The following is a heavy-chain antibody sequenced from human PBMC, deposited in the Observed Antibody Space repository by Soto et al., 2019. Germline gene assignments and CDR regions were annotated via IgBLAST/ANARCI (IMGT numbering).Heavy chain of an antibody. Sequence: EVQLVVSGGDLIQPGGSLRLSCAASGFTFSNYWMHWVRQAPGKGLVWVSRINGDGSTTSYADSVKGRFTISRDNAKNTLSLQMNSLRAEDTAVYYCVRGSVYHWRGDFWGQGTLVTVSS. D-gene: IGHD3-3*01. CDR2: INGDGSTT. CDR1: GFTFSNYW. V-gene: IGHV3-74*01. CDR3: VRGSVYHWRGDF. J-gene: IGHJ4*02.